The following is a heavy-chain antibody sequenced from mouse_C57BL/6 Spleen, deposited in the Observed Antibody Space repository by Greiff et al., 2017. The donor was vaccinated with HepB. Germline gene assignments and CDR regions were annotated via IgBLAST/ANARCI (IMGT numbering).Heavy chain of an antibody. CDR3: ARGDYGSSYWFAY. Sequence: VQLQQSGAELVKPGASVKMSCKASGYTFTTYPIEWMKQTHGKSLEWIGNFHPYNDDTKYNEKFKGKATLTVEKSSSTVYLELSRLTSDDSAVYYCARGDYGSSYWFAYWGQGTLVTVSA. J-gene: IGHJ3*01. CDR1: GYTFTTYP. CDR2: FHPYNDDT. V-gene: IGHV1-47*01. D-gene: IGHD1-1*01.